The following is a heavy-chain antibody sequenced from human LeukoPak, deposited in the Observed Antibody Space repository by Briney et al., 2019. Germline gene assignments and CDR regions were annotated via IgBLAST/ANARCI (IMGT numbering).Heavy chain of an antibody. CDR3: ARVMGGSGSYYNGHFDY. D-gene: IGHD3-10*01. CDR2: IIPIFGTA. J-gene: IGHJ4*02. CDR1: GYTFTSYD. V-gene: IGHV1-69*13. Sequence: SVKVSCKASGYTFTSYDINWVRQAPGQGLEWMGGIIPIFGTANYAQKFQGRVTITADESTSTAYMELSSLRSEDTAVYYCARVMGGSGSYYNGHFDYWGQGTLVTVSS.